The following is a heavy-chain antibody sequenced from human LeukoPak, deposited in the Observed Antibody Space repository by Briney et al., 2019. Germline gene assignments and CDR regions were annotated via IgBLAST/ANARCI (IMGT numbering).Heavy chain of an antibody. Sequence: ASVKVSCKASGGTFSSYAISWVRQAPGKGLEWMGGFDPEDGETIYAQKFQGRVTMTEDTSTDTAYMELSSLRSEDTAVYYCATDQLYSSGWYWGQGTLVTVSS. CDR2: FDPEDGET. J-gene: IGHJ4*02. V-gene: IGHV1-24*01. D-gene: IGHD6-19*01. CDR3: ATDQLYSSGWY. CDR1: GGTFSSYA.